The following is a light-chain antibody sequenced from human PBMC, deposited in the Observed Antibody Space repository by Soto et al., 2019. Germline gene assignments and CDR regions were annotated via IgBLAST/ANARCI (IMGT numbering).Light chain of an antibody. Sequence: EIVMTQSPATLSVSPGERATLSCRASQSMGSNVAWYQQNPGQAPRLLIYGVSTRATGIPARFSGSGSGTDFTLTISRLEPEDFAVYYCHQYNNWPPITFGQGTRLEIK. CDR1: QSMGSN. V-gene: IGKV3-15*01. J-gene: IGKJ5*01. CDR2: GVS. CDR3: HQYNNWPPIT.